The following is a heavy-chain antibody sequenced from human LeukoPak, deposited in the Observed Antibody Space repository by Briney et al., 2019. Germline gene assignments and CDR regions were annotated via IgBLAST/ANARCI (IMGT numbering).Heavy chain of an antibody. Sequence: PGGSLRLSCAASGFTFSSYEMNWVRQAPGKGLEWVSYISRSGSTIYYADSVKGRFTISRDNAKNTLYLQMNSLRAEDTAVYYCARAPRYDYGDYADDGFDYWGQGTLVTVSS. D-gene: IGHD4-17*01. J-gene: IGHJ4*02. V-gene: IGHV3-48*03. CDR2: ISRSGSTI. CDR1: GFTFSSYE. CDR3: ARAPRYDYGDYADDGFDY.